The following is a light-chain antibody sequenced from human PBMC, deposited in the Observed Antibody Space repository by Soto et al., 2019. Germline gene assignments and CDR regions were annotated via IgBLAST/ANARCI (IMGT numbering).Light chain of an antibody. CDR3: QQLHSYPVT. CDR2: DAS. Sequence: IQLTQSPSSLSSSFGDRVTITCGASQGISSFLAWYQQKSGKAPKPLIYDASTLQNGVPSRFSGSGSGTDFPLTISSLKTEDSATYYCQQLHSYPVTFGRGTRLEIK. J-gene: IGKJ5*01. CDR1: QGISSF. V-gene: IGKV1-9*01.